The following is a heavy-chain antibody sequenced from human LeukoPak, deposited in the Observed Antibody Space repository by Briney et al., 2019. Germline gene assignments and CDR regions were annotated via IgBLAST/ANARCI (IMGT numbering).Heavy chain of an antibody. CDR2: IYTSGST. Sequence: SETLSLTCTVSGGSISSSSYYWGWIRQPPGKGLEWIGRIYTSGSTNYNSSLKSRVTMSVDTSKNQVSLKLSSVTAADTAVYYCATGDGYNSFDYWGQGTLVTVSS. J-gene: IGHJ4*02. CDR3: ATGDGYNSFDY. V-gene: IGHV4-39*07. D-gene: IGHD5-24*01. CDR1: GGSISSSSYY.